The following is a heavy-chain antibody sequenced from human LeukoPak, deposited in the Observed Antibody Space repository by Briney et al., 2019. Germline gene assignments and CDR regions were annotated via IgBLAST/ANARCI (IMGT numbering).Heavy chain of an antibody. J-gene: IGHJ3*02. CDR1: GFTFSDYY. CDR3: ASGDVLRYFDWLLPLGGAFDI. Sequence: GGSLRLSCAASGFTFSDYYMSWIRQAPGKGLEWISYISSSGSTIYYADSVKGRFTISRDNAKNSLYLQMNSLRAEDTAVYYCASGDVLRYFDWLLPLGGAFDIWGQGTMVTVSS. D-gene: IGHD3-9*01. CDR2: ISSSGSTI. V-gene: IGHV3-11*01.